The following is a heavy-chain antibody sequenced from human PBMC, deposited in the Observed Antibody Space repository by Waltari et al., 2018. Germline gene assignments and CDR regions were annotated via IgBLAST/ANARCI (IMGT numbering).Heavy chain of an antibody. V-gene: IGHV1-69*01. CDR2: IIPIFGTA. J-gene: IGHJ6*02. Sequence: QVQLVQSGAEVKKPGSSVKVSCKASGGTFSSYAISWVRQAPGHGLEWMGGIIPIFGTANYAQKFQGRVTITADESTSTAYMELSSLRSEDTAVYYCARLGYCSSTSCPHYYYGMDVWGQGTTVTVSS. CDR1: GGTFSSYA. D-gene: IGHD2-2*01. CDR3: ARLGYCSSTSCPHYYYGMDV.